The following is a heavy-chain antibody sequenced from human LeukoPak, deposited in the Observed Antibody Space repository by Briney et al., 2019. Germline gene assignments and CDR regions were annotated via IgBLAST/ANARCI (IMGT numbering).Heavy chain of an antibody. CDR2: INAGNGNT. CDR1: GYTFTSYA. Sequence: GASVKVSCKASGYTFTSYAMHWVRQAPGQRLEWMGWINAGNGNTKYSQKFQGRVTITRDTSASTAYMELSSLRSEDTAVYYCARGASSSWYYYGMDVWGKGPRSPSPQ. J-gene: IGHJ6*01. D-gene: IGHD6-13*01. CDR3: ARGASSSWYYYGMDV. V-gene: IGHV1-3*01.